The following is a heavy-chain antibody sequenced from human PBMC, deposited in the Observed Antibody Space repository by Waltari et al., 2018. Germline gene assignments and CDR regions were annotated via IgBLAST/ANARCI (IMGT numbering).Heavy chain of an antibody. Sequence: EVQLVESGGGLVQSGGSLRLSCADSGSDYWMDWVRQVPGKGLMWVSRVKIDWTSPTYADSVKGRFTVSRDSAKNMLYLQMNSLRAEDTAVYYCTTNPPGYWGQGTLVTVSS. J-gene: IGHJ4*02. V-gene: IGHV3-74*01. CDR2: VKIDWTSP. CDR1: GSDYW. CDR3: TTNPPGY.